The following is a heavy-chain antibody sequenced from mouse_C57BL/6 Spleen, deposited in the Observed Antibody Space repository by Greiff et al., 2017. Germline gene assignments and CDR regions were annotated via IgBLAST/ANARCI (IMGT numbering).Heavy chain of an antibody. Sequence: VQLQQPGAELVKPGSSVKLSCKASGYTFTSYCMHWVKQRPIQSLEWIGNINPSDSETHYNQKFKDKATLTVDKYSNNAYMQLSSLTSEDSAVYYCAREGYYGSGGFAYWGQGTLVTVSA. CDR2: INPSDSET. J-gene: IGHJ3*01. CDR1: GYTFTSYC. D-gene: IGHD1-1*01. CDR3: AREGYYGSGGFAY. V-gene: IGHV1-52*01.